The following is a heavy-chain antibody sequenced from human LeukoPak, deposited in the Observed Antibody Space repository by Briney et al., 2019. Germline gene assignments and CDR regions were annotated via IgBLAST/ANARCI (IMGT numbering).Heavy chain of an antibody. Sequence: GGSLRLSCAASGSGFTVGSNYMNWVRQAPGKGLEWVSVIYSGGDTYYADFVKGRFTISRDNSKNTLYLQMNSLSTEDTAVYYCARGSPTGFDYWGQGALVTVSS. CDR3: ARGSPTGFDY. V-gene: IGHV3-66*02. CDR1: GSGFTVGSNY. CDR2: IYSGGDT. J-gene: IGHJ4*02.